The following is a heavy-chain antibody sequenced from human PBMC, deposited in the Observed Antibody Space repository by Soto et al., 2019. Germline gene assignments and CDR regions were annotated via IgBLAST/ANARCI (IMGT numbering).Heavy chain of an antibody. CDR3: ARLDGYDHYFDY. Sequence: QVQLQGSGPGLVKPSETLSLTCTVSGGSISSHYWSWIRQPPGQGLEWVGFIYYSGSTNYNPSLKSGVVISVDTSKSQYALRLSSVTAADKAVDFWARLDGYDHYFDYGGRGALVTVSS. V-gene: IGHV4-59*08. D-gene: IGHD5-12*01. J-gene: IGHJ4*02. CDR2: IYYSGST. CDR1: GGSISSHY.